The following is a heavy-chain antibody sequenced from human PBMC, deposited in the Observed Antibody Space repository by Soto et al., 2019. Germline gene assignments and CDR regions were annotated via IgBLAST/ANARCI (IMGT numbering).Heavy chain of an antibody. Sequence: SVKVSCKASGFTFTSSAVQWVRQARGQRLEWIGWIVVGSGNTNYAQKFQGRVTITRDMSTSTAYMELSSLRSEDTAVYYCAATDGTLVYYYYGMDVWGQGTTVTVSS. CDR2: IVVGSGNT. V-gene: IGHV1-58*01. D-gene: IGHD1-26*01. J-gene: IGHJ6*02. CDR3: AATDGTLVYYYYGMDV. CDR1: GFTFTSSA.